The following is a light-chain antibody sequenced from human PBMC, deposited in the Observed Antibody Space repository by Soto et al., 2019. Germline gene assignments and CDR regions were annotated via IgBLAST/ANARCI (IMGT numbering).Light chain of an antibody. V-gene: IGLV2-11*01. CDR1: SGDIGGYNY. CDR2: TVT. J-gene: IGLJ1*01. Sequence: QSALTQPRSVSGSPGQSVTISCTGTSGDIGGYNYVSWYQQHPGKAPKLMIYTVTKRPSGVPDRFSGSKSDNTASLTISGLQADDEADYYCCSYAGSSSYVFGTGTKLTVL. CDR3: CSYAGSSSYV.